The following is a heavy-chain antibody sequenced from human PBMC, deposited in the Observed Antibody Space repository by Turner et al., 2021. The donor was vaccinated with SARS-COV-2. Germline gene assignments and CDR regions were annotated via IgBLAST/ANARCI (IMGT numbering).Heavy chain of an antibody. CDR3: ARVGLFRGFYQSFDY. J-gene: IGHJ4*02. CDR1: GYTFTAYR. CDR2: INPETGGR. D-gene: IGHD3-10*01. V-gene: IGHV1-2*02. Sequence: QVQLVQSGAEMKKPGASVKVSCRASGYTFTAYRLLWVRQAPGHGLEWMGTINPETGGRNYEQKFLDRVSMTWDTSVNIAYMELYRLTGDDTAVYYCARVGLFRGFYQSFDYWGQGTLVTVSS.